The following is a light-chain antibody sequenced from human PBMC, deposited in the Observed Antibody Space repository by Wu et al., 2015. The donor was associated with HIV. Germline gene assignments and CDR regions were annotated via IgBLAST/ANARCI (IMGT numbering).Light chain of an antibody. CDR2: GAS. J-gene: IGKJ2*01. CDR1: QSVSSSY. V-gene: IGKV3-20*01. CDR3: QQYGSSYT. Sequence: EIVLTQSPGTLSLSPGERATLSCRASQSVSSSYLAWYQQKPGQAPRLLIYGASSRATGIPDRFSGSGSGTDFTLTISRLEPEDFAAYYCQQYGSSYTFGQGTKLEIK.